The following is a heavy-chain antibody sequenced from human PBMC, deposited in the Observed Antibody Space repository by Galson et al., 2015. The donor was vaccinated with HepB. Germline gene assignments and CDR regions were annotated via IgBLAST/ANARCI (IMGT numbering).Heavy chain of an antibody. CDR2: INPDGSEK. V-gene: IGHV3-7*03. CDR3: ARRISLVRGIITKPDYYYGMDV. D-gene: IGHD3-10*01. J-gene: IGHJ6*02. CDR1: EFTFSSYW. Sequence: SLRLSCAASEFTFSSYWMNWVRQAPGKGLEWVANINPDGSEKYYVASLKGRFTISRDNAKNSLYPQMDRLRSEDTAVYYCARRISLVRGIITKPDYYYGMDVWGQGTTVTVAS.